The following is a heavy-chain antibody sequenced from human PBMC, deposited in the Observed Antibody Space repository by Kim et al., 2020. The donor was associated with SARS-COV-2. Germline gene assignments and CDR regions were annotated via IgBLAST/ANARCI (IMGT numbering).Heavy chain of an antibody. CDR3: ARGGASSSWYREPRGDY. Sequence: SVKVSCKASGCTFSRYNISWVRQAPGQGLEWMGRMIPILGIANYAQKFQGRLTITADKSTSTAYMELSSLRFEDTAVYYCARGGASSSWYREPRGDYWGQGALVTVSS. CDR2: MIPILGIA. CDR1: GCTFSRYN. D-gene: IGHD6-13*01. J-gene: IGHJ4*02. V-gene: IGHV1-69*02.